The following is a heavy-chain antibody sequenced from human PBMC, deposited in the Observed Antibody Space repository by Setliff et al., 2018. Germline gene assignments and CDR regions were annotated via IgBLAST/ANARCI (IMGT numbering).Heavy chain of an antibody. CDR2: ISVYNGDT. CDR3: ARAPSVELVTIRTNSWFTY. D-gene: IGHD5-18*01. V-gene: IGHV1-18*01. J-gene: IGHJ6*04. Sequence: ASVKVSCKASGYTFRNYAFAWVRQAPGQGLEWVGWISVYNGDTNYAQKFQGRVTLTTDTSTSTAYMELRSLTSDDSAFYYCARAPSVELVTIRTNSWFTYWGKGTTVTVSS. CDR1: GYTFRNYA.